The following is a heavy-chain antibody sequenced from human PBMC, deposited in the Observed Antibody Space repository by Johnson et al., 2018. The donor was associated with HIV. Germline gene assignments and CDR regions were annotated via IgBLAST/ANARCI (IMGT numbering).Heavy chain of an antibody. CDR1: GFTVSSNY. Sequence: VQLVESGGGLVQPGGSLRLSCTASGFTVSSNYMSWVRQAPGKGLEWVSVIHTGGSTSYADSVKGRFTVSRDNSKNTLFLKMNSLRAEDTAVYYCARVWSDAFDIWGQGTMVTVSS. D-gene: IGHD2-8*02. V-gene: IGHV3-66*01. J-gene: IGHJ3*02. CDR3: ARVWSDAFDI. CDR2: IHTGGST.